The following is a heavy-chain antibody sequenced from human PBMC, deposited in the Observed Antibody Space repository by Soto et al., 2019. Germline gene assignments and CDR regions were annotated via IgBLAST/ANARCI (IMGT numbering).Heavy chain of an antibody. CDR1: GYTFTSYG. V-gene: IGHV1-18*01. CDR2: ISAYNGNT. CDR3: ASTVVVPAAKPDDAFDI. D-gene: IGHD2-2*01. J-gene: IGHJ3*02. Sequence: ASVKVSCKASGYTFTSYGISWVRQAPGQGLEWMGWISAYNGNTNYAQKLQGRVTMTTDTSTSTAYMELRSLRSDDTAVYYCASTVVVPAAKPDDAFDIWGQGTMVTVSS.